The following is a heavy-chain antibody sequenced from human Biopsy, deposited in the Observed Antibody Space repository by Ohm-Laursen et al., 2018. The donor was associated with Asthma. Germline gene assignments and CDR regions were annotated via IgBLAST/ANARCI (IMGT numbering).Heavy chain of an antibody. D-gene: IGHD6-13*01. J-gene: IGHJ6*02. Sequence: SETLSLTWAVSGGSISSGGYSWSWIRQPPGKGLEWIGYIYHSGSTYYNPSLKSRVTISVDMSKNQFSLKLSSVTAADTAVYYCARITNDRIAAAGRYYYYGMDVWGQGTTVTVSS. CDR3: ARITNDRIAAAGRYYYYGMDV. CDR1: GGSISSGGYS. CDR2: IYHSGST. V-gene: IGHV4-30-2*01.